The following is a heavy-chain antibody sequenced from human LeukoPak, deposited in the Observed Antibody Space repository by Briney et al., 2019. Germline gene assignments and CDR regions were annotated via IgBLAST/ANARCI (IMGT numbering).Heavy chain of an antibody. J-gene: IGHJ4*02. D-gene: IGHD3-3*01. CDR3: AKDDLPFYDFWSGSLG. Sequence: GSLRLSCAASGFTFSSYWMSWVRQAPGKGLEWVANIKQDGSEKYYVDSVKGRFTISRDNAKNTLYLQMNSLRAEDTAVYYCAKDDLPFYDFWSGSLGWGQGTLVTVSS. CDR2: IKQDGSEK. V-gene: IGHV3-7*03. CDR1: GFTFSSYW.